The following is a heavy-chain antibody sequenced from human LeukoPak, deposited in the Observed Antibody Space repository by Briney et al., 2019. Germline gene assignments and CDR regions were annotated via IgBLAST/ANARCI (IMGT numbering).Heavy chain of an antibody. J-gene: IGHJ6*03. Sequence: GGSLRLSCTASGFTFDDYGMHWVRQAPGKGLEWVSGISRNSGSIGYADSVKARFTISRDNAKNSLYVQMNRLRAEDTASYYCAKGSSSRYYNYMDVWGKGTPVTVSS. D-gene: IGHD1-26*01. CDR1: GFTFDDYG. CDR2: ISRNSGSI. CDR3: AKGSSSRYYNYMDV. V-gene: IGHV3-9*01.